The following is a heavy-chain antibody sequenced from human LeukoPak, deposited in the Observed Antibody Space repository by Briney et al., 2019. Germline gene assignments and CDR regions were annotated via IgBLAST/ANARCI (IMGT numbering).Heavy chain of an antibody. CDR3: AREGSSGWYGGTNFDY. Sequence: GGSLRLSCAASGFTFSSYWMSWVRQAPGKGLEWVANIKQDGSEKYYVDSVKGRFTISRDNAKNSLYLQMNSLRAEDTAVYYCAREGSSGWYGGTNFDYWGQGTLVTVSS. J-gene: IGHJ4*02. V-gene: IGHV3-7*01. D-gene: IGHD6-19*01. CDR2: IKQDGSEK. CDR1: GFTFSSYW.